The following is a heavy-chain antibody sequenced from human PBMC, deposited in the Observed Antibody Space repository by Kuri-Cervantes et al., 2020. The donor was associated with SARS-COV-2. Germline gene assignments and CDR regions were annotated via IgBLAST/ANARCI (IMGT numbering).Heavy chain of an antibody. CDR2: IYYSGST. D-gene: IGHD3-16*01. Sequence: LIISCTVSGGSISSYYWSWIRQPPGKGLEWIGYIYYSGSTNYNPSLKSRVTISVDTSKNQFSLKLSSVTAADTAVYYCAMGYDYYGMDVWGQGTTVTVSS. CDR3: AMGYDYYGMDV. V-gene: IGHV4-59*08. CDR1: GGSISSYY. J-gene: IGHJ6*02.